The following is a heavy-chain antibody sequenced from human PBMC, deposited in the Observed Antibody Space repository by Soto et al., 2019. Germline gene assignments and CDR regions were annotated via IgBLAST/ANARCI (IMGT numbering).Heavy chain of an antibody. D-gene: IGHD3-22*01. CDR1: GDTFSSHA. CDR3: ARSNTTYYYQSSPYGPDKELDI. Sequence: QVQLVQSGAEVQKPGSSVKVSCKASGDTFSSHALSWVRQAPGQGLEWMGGIIPIFDARTYAQKFQGRVLISADQSTKTGLIELRCLTLVDTVVYYCARSNTTYYYQSSPYGPDKELDIWGQGTVITLSS. J-gene: IGHJ4*02. CDR2: IIPIFDAR. V-gene: IGHV1-69*01.